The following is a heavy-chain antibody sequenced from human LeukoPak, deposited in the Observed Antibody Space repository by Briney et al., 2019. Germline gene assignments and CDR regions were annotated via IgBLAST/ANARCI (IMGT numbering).Heavy chain of an antibody. D-gene: IGHD3-22*01. V-gene: IGHV3-48*04. CDR3: ARESRLYYYDSSGYYHEGPGDY. Sequence: PGGSLRLSCAASGFTFSSYSMNWVRQAPGKGLEWVSYISSSSSTIYYADSVKGRFTISRDNAKNSLYLQMNSLRAEDTAVYYCARESRLYYYDSSGYYHEGPGDYWGQGTLVTVSS. CDR1: GFTFSSYS. CDR2: ISSSSSTI. J-gene: IGHJ4*02.